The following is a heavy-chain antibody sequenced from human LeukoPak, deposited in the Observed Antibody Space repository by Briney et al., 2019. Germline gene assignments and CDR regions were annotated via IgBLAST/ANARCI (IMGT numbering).Heavy chain of an antibody. D-gene: IGHD3-16*01. CDR1: GFTFSSYW. CDR3: ARDYGGSDFDY. J-gene: IGHJ4*02. CDR2: INQDGSEK. Sequence: GGSLRLSCAASGFTFSSYWMSWVRRAPGKGLEWVANINQDGSEKHYVDSVKGRFTISRDNAKNSLYLQINSLSAEDTAVYYCARDYGGSDFDYWGQGTLVTVSS. V-gene: IGHV3-7*01.